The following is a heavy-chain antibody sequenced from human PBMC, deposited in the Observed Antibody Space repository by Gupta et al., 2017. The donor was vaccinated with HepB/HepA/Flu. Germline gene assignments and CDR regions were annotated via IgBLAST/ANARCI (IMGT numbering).Heavy chain of an antibody. V-gene: IGHV2-5*02. CDR1: GFSLTTSGVG. D-gene: IGHD3-22*01. Sequence: QITLKESGPTLVKPTQTLTLTCSFSGFSLTTSGVGVGWIRQPPGKALEWLGFIYWDDDKRYSPSLKSRLTITKETPQNQVVLTMTKIEPVDTATYYLAHRQVSSGAAWENRGQGTLVTVSS. J-gene: IGHJ4*02. CDR3: AHRQVSSGAAWEN. CDR2: IYWDDDK.